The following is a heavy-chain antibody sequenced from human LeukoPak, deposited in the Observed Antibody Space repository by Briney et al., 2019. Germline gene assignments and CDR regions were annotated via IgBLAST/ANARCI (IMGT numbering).Heavy chain of an antibody. CDR2: FNHAGST. Sequence: SETLSLTCAVYGVPFKGNFWTWLRQSPGRGLEGTAEFNHAGSTNHNPSLKSRVTISIDTSKNQFSLDLTSVTAADTAVYYCARSPVPAARGYNWFDPWGEGTLVTVSS. J-gene: IGHJ5*02. V-gene: IGHV4-34*01. CDR1: GVPFKGNF. CDR3: ARSPVPAARGYNWFDP. D-gene: IGHD2-2*01.